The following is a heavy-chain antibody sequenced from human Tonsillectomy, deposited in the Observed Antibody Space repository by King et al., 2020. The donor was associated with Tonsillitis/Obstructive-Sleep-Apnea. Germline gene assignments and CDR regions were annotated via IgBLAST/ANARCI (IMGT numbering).Heavy chain of an antibody. CDR1: GFTFSSYA. D-gene: IGHD6-13*01. CDR2: LSNIGGST. Sequence: VQLVESGGGLVQPGGSLRLSCAASGFTFSSYAMSWVRQAPGKGLEWVSSLSNIGGSTYYADSVKGRFTISRDNSKITLYLQMNSLRAEDTAVYYCAKGGAYTSSWEDEYYYMDVWGKGTTVTVSS. CDR3: AKGGAYTSSWEDEYYYMDV. J-gene: IGHJ6*03. V-gene: IGHV3-23*04.